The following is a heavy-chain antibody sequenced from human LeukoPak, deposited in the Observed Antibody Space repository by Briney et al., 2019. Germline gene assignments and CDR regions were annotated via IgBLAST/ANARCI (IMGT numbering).Heavy chain of an antibody. CDR2: IIPIFGTA. Sequence: SVKVSCKASGGTFSSYAISWLRQAPGQGLEWMGGIIPIFGTANYAQKFQGRVTITTDESTSTAYMELSSLRSEDTAVYYCARAEYTRLWGFDPWGQGTLVTVSS. CDR1: GGTFSSYA. J-gene: IGHJ5*02. D-gene: IGHD2-21*01. V-gene: IGHV1-69*05. CDR3: ARAEYTRLWGFDP.